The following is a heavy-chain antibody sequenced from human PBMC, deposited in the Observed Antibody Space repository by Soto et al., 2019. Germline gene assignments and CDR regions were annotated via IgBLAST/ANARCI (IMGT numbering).Heavy chain of an antibody. Sequence: SENLSLTCTVPGGSITSISYYSGWIRKPPGKGLEWIGSIYYSGSTYYNPSLKSRVTISVDTSKNQFSLKLSSVTAADTAVYYCARKTGTDLYYYYGMDVWGQGTTVT. D-gene: IGHD1-1*01. CDR3: ARKTGTDLYYYYGMDV. CDR2: IYYSGST. J-gene: IGHJ6*02. CDR1: GGSITSISYY. V-gene: IGHV4-39*01.